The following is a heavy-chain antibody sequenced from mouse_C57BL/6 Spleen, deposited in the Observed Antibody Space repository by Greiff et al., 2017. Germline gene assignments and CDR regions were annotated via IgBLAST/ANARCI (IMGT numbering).Heavy chain of an antibody. Sequence: QVQLQQPGAELVMPGASVKLSCKASGYTFTSYWMNWVQQRPGQGLAWIGQIYPSDSYTNYNQKFKGKSTLTADKSSSTAYMQLSSLTSVDSAVYYCAREGYSLWGQGTLVTVSA. CDR2: IYPSDSYT. J-gene: IGHJ3*01. CDR1: GYTFTSYW. CDR3: AREGYSL. V-gene: IGHV1-69*01.